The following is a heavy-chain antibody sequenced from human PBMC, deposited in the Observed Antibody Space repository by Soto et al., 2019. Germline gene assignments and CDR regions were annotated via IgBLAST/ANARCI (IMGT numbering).Heavy chain of an antibody. CDR1: GFTFDDYA. V-gene: IGHV3-9*01. CDR2: ISWNSGII. Sequence: EVQLVESGGGLVQPGRSLRLSCAASGFTFDDYAMHWVRQAPGKGLEWVSGISWNSGIIAYADSVKGRFTISRDNAKNSLFLQMNSLTAEDTALSYCTKVAAYSKGQFDYWGQGTLVTVSS. J-gene: IGHJ4*02. CDR3: TKVAAYSKGQFDY. D-gene: IGHD3-9*01.